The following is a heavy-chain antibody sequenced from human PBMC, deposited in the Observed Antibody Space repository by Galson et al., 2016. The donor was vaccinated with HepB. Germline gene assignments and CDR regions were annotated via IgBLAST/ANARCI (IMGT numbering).Heavy chain of an antibody. V-gene: IGHV1-69*10. J-gene: IGHJ4*02. CDR2: IIPIFSVA. CDR3: ARPSSSGWYYFDY. Sequence: SVKVSCKASGGTFSTSAILWVRQAPGQGLEWMGGIIPIFSVANYAQKFQDRVTITAGKSTSTAYMELTGLRSEDTAVYYCARPSSSGWYYFDYWGQGTLVTVSS. D-gene: IGHD6-19*01. CDR1: GGTFSTSA.